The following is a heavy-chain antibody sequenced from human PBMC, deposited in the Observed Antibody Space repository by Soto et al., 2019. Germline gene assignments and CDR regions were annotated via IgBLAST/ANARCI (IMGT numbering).Heavy chain of an antibody. J-gene: IGHJ6*02. CDR3: ARADSSSPQYYYYGMDV. Sequence: GESLKIACKGSGYSFTRYWIGWVRQLPGKGLEWMGIIYPGDSDTRYSPSFQGQVTISADKSISTDYLQWSSLKASDTAMYYCARADSSSPQYYYYGMDVWGQGTTVTVSS. CDR2: IYPGDSDT. CDR1: GYSFTRYW. D-gene: IGHD6-6*01. V-gene: IGHV5-51*01.